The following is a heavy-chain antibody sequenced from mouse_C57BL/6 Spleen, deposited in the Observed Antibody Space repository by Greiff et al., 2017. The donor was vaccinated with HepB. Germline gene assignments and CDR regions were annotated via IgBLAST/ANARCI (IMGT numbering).Heavy chain of an antibody. D-gene: IGHD1-1*02. J-gene: IGHJ3*01. CDR1: GYSITSGYY. Sequence: EVKLVESGPGLVKPSQSLSLTCSVTGYSITSGYYWNWIRQFPGNKLEWMGYISYDGSNNYNPSLKNRISITRDTSKNQFFLKLNSVTTEDTATYYCAREPIYSMAWFAYWGQGTLVTVSA. CDR2: ISYDGSN. CDR3: AREPIYSMAWFAY. V-gene: IGHV3-6*01.